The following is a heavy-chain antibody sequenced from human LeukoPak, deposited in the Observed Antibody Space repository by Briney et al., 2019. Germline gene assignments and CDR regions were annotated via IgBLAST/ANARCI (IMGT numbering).Heavy chain of an antibody. CDR3: ARTYYDYVWGSYRWYYFDY. Sequence: MAGESLKISCKGSGYSFTSYWIGWVRQMPGKGLEWMGIIYPGDSDTRYSPSFQGQVTISADKSISTAYLQWSSLKASDTAMYYCARTYYDYVWGSYRWYYFDYWGQGTLVTVSS. D-gene: IGHD3-16*02. V-gene: IGHV5-51*01. CDR2: IYPGDSDT. J-gene: IGHJ4*02. CDR1: GYSFTSYW.